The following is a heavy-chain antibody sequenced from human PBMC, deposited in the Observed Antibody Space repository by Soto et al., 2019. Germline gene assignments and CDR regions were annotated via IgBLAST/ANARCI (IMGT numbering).Heavy chain of an antibody. J-gene: IGHJ3*02. V-gene: IGHV4-59*08. CDR3: ARFDVWGPQGGRDAFDI. D-gene: IGHD3-16*01. CDR2: IYYSGST. Sequence: SETLSLTCTVSGGSISRYYWSWIRQPPGKGLEWIGYIYYSGSTNYNPSLKSRVTISVDTSKNQFSLKLSSVTAADTAVYYCARFDVWGPQGGRDAFDIWGQGTMVTVSS. CDR1: GGSISRYY.